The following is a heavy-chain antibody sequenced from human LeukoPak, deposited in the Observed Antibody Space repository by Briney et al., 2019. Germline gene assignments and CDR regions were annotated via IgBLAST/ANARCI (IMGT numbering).Heavy chain of an antibody. CDR1: GFTFSSYW. V-gene: IGHV3-7*01. Sequence: GGSLRLSCAASGFTFSSYWMSWVRQAPGKGLEWVANIKQDGSEKYYVDSVKGRFTISRDNAKNSLYLQMNSLRAEDTAVYYCARETKVGRAAGTHYYFDYWGQGTLVTVSS. D-gene: IGHD6-13*01. CDR2: IKQDGSEK. CDR3: ARETKVGRAAGTHYYFDY. J-gene: IGHJ4*02.